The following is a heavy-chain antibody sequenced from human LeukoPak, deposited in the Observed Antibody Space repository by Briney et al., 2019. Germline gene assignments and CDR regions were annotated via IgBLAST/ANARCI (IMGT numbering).Heavy chain of an antibody. V-gene: IGHV1-69*01. D-gene: IGHD6-19*01. CDR1: GFTFSSYA. CDR2: IIPIFGTS. J-gene: IGHJ4*02. Sequence: GGSLRLSCAASGFTFSSYAISWVRQAPGQGLEWMGGIIPIFGTSNYAQKFQGRVTITADESTSTAYMELSSLRSEDTAVYYCARYYSGWYYFDYWGQGTLVTVSS. CDR3: ARYYSGWYYFDY.